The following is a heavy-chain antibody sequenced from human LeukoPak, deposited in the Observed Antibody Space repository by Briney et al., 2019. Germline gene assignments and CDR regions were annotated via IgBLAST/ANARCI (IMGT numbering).Heavy chain of an antibody. CDR3: ARQGLGRYFDY. V-gene: IGHV4-38-2*01. J-gene: IGHJ4*02. CDR1: GYSISSGYY. CDR2: IYHSGST. D-gene: IGHD6-25*01. Sequence: SETLSLTCAVSGYSISSGYYWGWIRQPPGEGLEWIGSIYHSGSTYYNPSLKSRVTISVDTSKNQFSLKLSSVTAADTAVYYCARQGLGRYFDYWGQGTLVTVSS.